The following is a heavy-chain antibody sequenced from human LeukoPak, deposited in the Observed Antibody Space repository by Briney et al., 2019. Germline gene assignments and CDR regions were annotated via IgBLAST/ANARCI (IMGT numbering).Heavy chain of an antibody. J-gene: IGHJ4*02. Sequence: SETLSLTCTVSHYSISSNYYWGCIRQPPGKGLEWIGSIYHSGSTYYNPSLKSRVTISVDTSKNQFSLKLTSVTAADTVVYYCARSSGYMSCWGQGSLVTVSS. V-gene: IGHV4-38-2*02. CDR3: ARSSGYMSC. D-gene: IGHD3-22*01. CDR1: HYSISSNYY. CDR2: IYHSGST.